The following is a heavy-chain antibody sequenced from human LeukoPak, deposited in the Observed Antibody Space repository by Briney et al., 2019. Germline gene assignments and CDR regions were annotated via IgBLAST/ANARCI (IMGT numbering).Heavy chain of an antibody. V-gene: IGHV3-30*18. J-gene: IGHJ4*02. CDR3: AKLGGGYSYGYSGEVTDY. Sequence: GRSLRLSCAASGFTFSSYGMHWVRQAPGKGLEWVAVISYDGSNKYHADSVKGRFTISRDNSKNTLYLQMNSLRAEDTAVYYCAKLGGGYSYGYSGEVTDYWGQGTLVTVSS. CDR1: GFTFSSYG. CDR2: ISYDGSNK. D-gene: IGHD5-18*01.